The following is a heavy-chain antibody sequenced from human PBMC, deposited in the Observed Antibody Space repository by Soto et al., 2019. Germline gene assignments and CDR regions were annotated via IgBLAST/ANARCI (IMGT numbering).Heavy chain of an antibody. CDR3: AREQSVGWLDGEGMDV. J-gene: IGHJ6*02. Sequence: QVQLVQSGAEVKKPGSSVKVSCKASGGTFSSYAISWVRQAPGQGLEWMGGIIPIFGTANYAQKFQGRVTITADKSTSTAYMALSSLRSEDTGVYYCAREQSVGWLDGEGMDVWGQGTTVTVSS. CDR2: IIPIFGTA. D-gene: IGHD1-26*01. CDR1: GGTFSSYA. V-gene: IGHV1-69*06.